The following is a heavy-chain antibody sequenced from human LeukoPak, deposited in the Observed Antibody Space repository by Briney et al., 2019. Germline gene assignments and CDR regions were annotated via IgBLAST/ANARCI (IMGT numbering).Heavy chain of an antibody. CDR1: GFTFSSYS. D-gene: IGHD5-24*01. CDR3: ARDGDLRRWLQLRPPYYFDY. J-gene: IGHJ4*02. CDR2: ISSSSSYI. V-gene: IGHV3-21*01. Sequence: GGSLRLSCAASGFTFSSYSMNWVRQAPGKRLEWVSSISSSSSYIYYADSVKGRFTISRDNAKNSLYLQMNSLRAEDTAVYYCARDGDLRRWLQLRPPYYFDYWGQGTLVTVSS.